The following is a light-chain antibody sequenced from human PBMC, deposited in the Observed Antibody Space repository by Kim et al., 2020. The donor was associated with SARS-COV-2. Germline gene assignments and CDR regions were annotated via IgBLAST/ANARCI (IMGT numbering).Light chain of an antibody. Sequence: SPGERATLSCRASQSVSSSYLAWYQQKPGQAPRLLIYGASSRATGIPDRFSGGGSGTDFTLTISGLEPEDFAVYYCQQYGSSPPYTFGQGTKLEI. J-gene: IGKJ2*01. CDR2: GAS. CDR1: QSVSSSY. V-gene: IGKV3-20*01. CDR3: QQYGSSPPYT.